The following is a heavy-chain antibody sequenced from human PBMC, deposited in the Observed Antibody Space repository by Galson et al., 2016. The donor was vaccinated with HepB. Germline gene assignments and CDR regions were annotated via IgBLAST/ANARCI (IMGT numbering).Heavy chain of an antibody. J-gene: IGHJ4*02. Sequence: SLRLSCAASGFTLSSYSMTWVRQAPGKGLEWVSSISHSSGNIYYADSLKGRFTVSRDKARNSMFLQMNSLRVEDTAVYYCTRGIENDFWSGDYYWGQGTVVTVSS. CDR1: GFTLSSYS. CDR2: ISHSSGNI. CDR3: TRGIENDFWSGDYY. V-gene: IGHV3-21*01. D-gene: IGHD3-3*01.